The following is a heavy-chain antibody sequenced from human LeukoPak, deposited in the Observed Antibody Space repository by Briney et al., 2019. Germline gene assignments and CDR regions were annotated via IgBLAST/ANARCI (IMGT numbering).Heavy chain of an antibody. Sequence: SETLSLTCTVSGGSISSYYWSWIRQPAGKGLEWIGRIYTSGSTNYNPSLKSRVTMSVDTSKNQFSLKLSSVTAADTAVHYCASVDSNNWFDPWGQGTLVTVSS. CDR3: ASVDSNNWFDP. J-gene: IGHJ5*02. CDR2: IYTSGST. V-gene: IGHV4-4*07. D-gene: IGHD4-4*01. CDR1: GGSISSYY.